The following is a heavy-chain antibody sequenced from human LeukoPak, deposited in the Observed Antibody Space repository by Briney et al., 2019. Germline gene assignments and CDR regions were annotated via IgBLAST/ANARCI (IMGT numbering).Heavy chain of an antibody. CDR1: GGTFSSYA. CDR2: IIPIFGTA. CDR3: ARWDTPSISSGQLRAGFDY. Sequence: GASVNVSCKASGGTFSSYAISWVRQAPGQGLEWMGGIIPIFGTANYAQKFQGRVTITADESTSTAYMELSGLRSEDTAVYYCARWDTPSISSGQLRAGFDYWGQGTLVTVSS. V-gene: IGHV1-69*13. D-gene: IGHD3-22*01. J-gene: IGHJ4*02.